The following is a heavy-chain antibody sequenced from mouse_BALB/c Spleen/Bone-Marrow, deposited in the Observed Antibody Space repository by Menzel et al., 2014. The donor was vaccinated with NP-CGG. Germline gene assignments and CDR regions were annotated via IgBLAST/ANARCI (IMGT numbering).Heavy chain of an antibody. J-gene: IGHJ2*01. CDR1: GYTFTSYW. D-gene: IGHD2-3*01. Sequence: QVQLQQPGAELVRPGASVKLSCKASGYTFTSYWINWVNQSPGQGLDWIGNIYPSDSYTNYNQKFKDEATLTVDKSSSTAYMQLSSPTSEDSAVYYCTRGSYDLDYWGQGTTLTVSS. V-gene: IGHV1-69*02. CDR2: IYPSDSYT. CDR3: TRGSYDLDY.